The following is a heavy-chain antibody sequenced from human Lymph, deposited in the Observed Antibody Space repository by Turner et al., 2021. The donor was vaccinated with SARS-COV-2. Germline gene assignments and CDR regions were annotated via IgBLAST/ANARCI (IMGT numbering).Heavy chain of an antibody. Sequence: QVQLVQSGAEVKKPGASVMVCCRASGYTFTSYDINWVRQATGQGLEWMGWVNPNSGNTGYAQKFQDSVTMTRNTSISTAYMALSTLRSEDTAVYSCARAAQLTVWFDPWGQGTLVTVSS. V-gene: IGHV1-8*01. CDR3: ARAAQLTVWFDP. D-gene: IGHD6-25*01. CDR2: VNPNSGNT. J-gene: IGHJ5*02. CDR1: GYTFTSYD.